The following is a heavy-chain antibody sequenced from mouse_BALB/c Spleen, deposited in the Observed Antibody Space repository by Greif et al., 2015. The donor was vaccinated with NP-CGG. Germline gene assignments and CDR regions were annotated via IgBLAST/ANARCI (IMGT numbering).Heavy chain of an antibody. CDR1: GFSLTSYG. Sequence: QVQLQQSGPALVQPSQSLSITCTVSGFSLTSYGVHWVRQSPGKGLEWLGVIWSGGSTDYNAAFISRLSISKDNSKSQVFFKMNSLQANDTAIYYCARKIYGNYWDYAMDYWGQGTSVTVSS. D-gene: IGHD2-1*01. J-gene: IGHJ4*01. CDR3: ARKIYGNYWDYAMDY. V-gene: IGHV2-2*02. CDR2: IWSGGST.